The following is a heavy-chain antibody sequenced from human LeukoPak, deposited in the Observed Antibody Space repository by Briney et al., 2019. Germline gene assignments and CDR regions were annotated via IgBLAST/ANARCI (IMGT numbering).Heavy chain of an antibody. V-gene: IGHV3-30*18. CDR3: AKDGRPGGGWCYFDY. D-gene: IGHD6-19*01. Sequence: PGRSLRLSCAASGFTFSSYGMHWVRQAPGKGLEWVAVISYDGSNKYYADSVKGRFTISRDNSKNTLYLQMNSLRAENTAVYYCAKDGRPGGGWCYFDYWGQGTLVTVSS. CDR2: ISYDGSNK. CDR1: GFTFSSYG. J-gene: IGHJ4*02.